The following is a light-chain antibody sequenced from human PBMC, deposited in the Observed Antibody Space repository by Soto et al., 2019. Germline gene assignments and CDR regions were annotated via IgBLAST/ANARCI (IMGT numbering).Light chain of an antibody. Sequence: DIQMTQSPSSLSASVGDRVTITCRASQSISSYLNWYQQKPGKAPKVLIYAASSLQSGVPSRFSGSGSGTDFTLTISSLQPEDVATYYCLQDHTYPWTFGQGTRVEI. CDR3: LQDHTYPWT. J-gene: IGKJ1*01. CDR2: AAS. CDR1: QSISSY. V-gene: IGKV1-39*01.